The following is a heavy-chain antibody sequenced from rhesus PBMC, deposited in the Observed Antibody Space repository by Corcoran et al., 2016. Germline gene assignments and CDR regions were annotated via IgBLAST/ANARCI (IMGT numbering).Heavy chain of an antibody. CDR1: GYSFTSYW. V-gene: IGHV5-2*01. D-gene: IGHD3S6*01. Sequence: EVQLVQSGAEVKRPGESLKISCKPSGYSFTSYWISWVRQMPGKGLDWMGAIDPRDSDTRYSPSFQGQVTSSADKSISTTYLQWSSLKASDSATHCCAGTFYTHYGLDAWGQGVVVTVSS. J-gene: IGHJ6*01. CDR3: AGTFYTHYGLDA. CDR2: IDPRDSDT.